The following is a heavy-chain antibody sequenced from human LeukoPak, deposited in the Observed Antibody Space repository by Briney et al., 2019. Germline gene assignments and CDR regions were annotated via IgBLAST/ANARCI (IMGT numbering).Heavy chain of an antibody. CDR2: IYYSGST. V-gene: IGHV4-59*01. Sequence: PSETLSLTCTVSGGSISSYYWSWIRQPPGKGLEWIGYIYYSGSTNYNPSLKSRVTISVDTSKNQFSLKLSSVTAADTAVYYCARDRGDKADYWGQGTLVTVSS. J-gene: IGHJ4*02. D-gene: IGHD2-15*01. CDR3: ARDRGDKADY. CDR1: GGSISSYY.